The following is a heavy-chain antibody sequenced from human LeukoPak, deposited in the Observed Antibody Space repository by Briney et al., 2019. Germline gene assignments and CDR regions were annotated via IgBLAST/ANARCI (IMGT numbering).Heavy chain of an antibody. CDR3: ASPTRDYSNLGVGAFDI. J-gene: IGHJ3*02. Sequence: PSETLSLTCAVSGGSISTYNWWSWVRQPPGKGLEWIGEIFYSGSINYNPSLKSRVTLSLDKSKNQFSLKLSSVTAADTAVYYCASPTRDYSNLGVGAFDIWGQGTMVTVSS. CDR1: GGSISTYNW. CDR2: IFYSGSI. D-gene: IGHD2-15*01. V-gene: IGHV4-4*02.